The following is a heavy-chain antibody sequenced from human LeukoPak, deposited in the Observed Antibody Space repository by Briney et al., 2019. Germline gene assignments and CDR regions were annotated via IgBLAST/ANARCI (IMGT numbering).Heavy chain of an antibody. J-gene: IGHJ4*02. V-gene: IGHV1-46*01. CDR1: GYTFTSYY. CDR2: INPSGGST. Sequence: ASVKVSCKASGYTFTSYYMHGVRQAPGQGLEGMGTINPSGGSTSYAQKFQGRVTMTRDTSTSTVYMELSSLRSEDTAVYYCARSDKGYCSSTSCPFFGYWGQGTLVTVSS. CDR3: ARSDKGYCSSTSCPFFGY. D-gene: IGHD2-2*01.